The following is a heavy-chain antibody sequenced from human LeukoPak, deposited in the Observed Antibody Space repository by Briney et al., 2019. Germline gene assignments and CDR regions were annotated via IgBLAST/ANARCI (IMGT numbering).Heavy chain of an antibody. CDR3: AREEYYYDSSGYYIA. CDR1: GGSFGGYY. Sequence: NSSETLSLTCAVYGGSFGGYYWSWIRQPPGKGLEWIGEINHSVSTNYNPSPKRRVTISVDTSKNPFSLKLSSVTAADTAVYYCAREEYYYDSSGYYIAWGQGTLVTVSS. CDR2: INHSVST. D-gene: IGHD3-22*01. J-gene: IGHJ5*02. V-gene: IGHV4-34*01.